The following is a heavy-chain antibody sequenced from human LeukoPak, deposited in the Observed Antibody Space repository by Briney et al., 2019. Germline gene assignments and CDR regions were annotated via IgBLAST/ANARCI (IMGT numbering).Heavy chain of an antibody. J-gene: IGHJ4*02. CDR1: GFTFSNYA. V-gene: IGHV3-30*04. Sequence: GGSLRLSCAVSGFTFSNYAMHWVRQAPGKGLEWVSVTSHDGDKEYYADSVKGRFTISRDNSKNTLYLQMNSLRAEDTAVYYCAKDRAAMAYYYFDYWGQGTLVTVSS. CDR3: AKDRAAMAYYYFDY. D-gene: IGHD5-18*01. CDR2: TSHDGDKE.